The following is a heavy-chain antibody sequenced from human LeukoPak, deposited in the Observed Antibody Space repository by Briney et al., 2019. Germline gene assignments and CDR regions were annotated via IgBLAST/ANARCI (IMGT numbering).Heavy chain of an antibody. V-gene: IGHV1-18*01. CDR1: SYTFTNYA. CDR3: ARDYSGEWEQLTGWWFDP. CDR2: ISAYNGNT. Sequence: ASVKVSCKASSYTFTNYAFTWVRQAPGQGLEWMGWISAYNGNTNYAQKLQGRVTMTTDTSTSTAYMELRSLRSDDTAVYYCARDYSGEWEQLTGWWFDPWGQGTLVIVSS. J-gene: IGHJ5*02. D-gene: IGHD1-26*01.